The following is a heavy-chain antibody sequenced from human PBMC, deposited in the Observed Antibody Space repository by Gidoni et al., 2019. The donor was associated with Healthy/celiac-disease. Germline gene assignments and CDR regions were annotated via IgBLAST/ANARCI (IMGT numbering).Heavy chain of an antibody. CDR3: ARDGGGYGGNGYYYYGMDV. D-gene: IGHD2-15*01. J-gene: IGHJ6*02. V-gene: IGHV3-11*01. Sequence: QVQLVESGGGLVKPGGSLRLSCAASGFTFRDHYISWIRPAPGKGLAWVSYISSSGSTRYHADSVKGRFTISRDNAKNSLYLQMNRLRAEDTAVYYCARDGGGYGGNGYYYYGMDVWGQGTTVTVSS. CDR2: ISSSGSTR. CDR1: GFTFRDHY.